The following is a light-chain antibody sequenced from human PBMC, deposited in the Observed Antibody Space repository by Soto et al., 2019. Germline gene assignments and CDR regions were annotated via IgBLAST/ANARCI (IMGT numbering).Light chain of an antibody. J-gene: IGKJ2*01. CDR3: QQTTGSPYT. V-gene: IGKV1-39*01. CDR2: HTS. Sequence: DIQMTQSPSSLSASVGDRVTITCRASQTITNYLNWYQQRPGKAPKLLIFHTSTLQSGVPSRFSGNGSGTDFTLTISSLQPEDFATYYCQQTTGSPYTFGQGTKVEI. CDR1: QTITNY.